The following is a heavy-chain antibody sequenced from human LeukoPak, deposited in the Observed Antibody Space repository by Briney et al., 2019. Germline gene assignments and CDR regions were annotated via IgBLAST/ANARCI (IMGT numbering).Heavy chain of an antibody. CDR1: GYIFSKYW. Sequence: GESLKISCKGSGYIFSKYWITWVRQTPGKGLEWMGIIYPGDSDTRYSPSFQGQITISADKSISTAYLQWSSLKASDTAMYYCASQVEMATIRGVDAFDIWGQGTMVTVSS. J-gene: IGHJ3*02. CDR3: ASQVEMATIRGVDAFDI. D-gene: IGHD5-24*01. V-gene: IGHV5-51*01. CDR2: IYPGDSDT.